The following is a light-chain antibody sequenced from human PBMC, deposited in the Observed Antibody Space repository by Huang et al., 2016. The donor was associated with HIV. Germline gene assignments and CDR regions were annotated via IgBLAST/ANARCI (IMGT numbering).Light chain of an antibody. CDR3: HQYYDIPQT. J-gene: IGKJ2*01. CDR1: QGSSNS. V-gene: IGKV1-NL1*01. Sequence: DIQMTQSPSSLSASVGDSVSITCRALQGSSNSLAWYQQTPGKAPQLLLYTASRLDSGVPSRFSGSGSGAHYTLTISSLQPEDFATYYCHQYYDIPQTFGQGTKLEIK. CDR2: TAS.